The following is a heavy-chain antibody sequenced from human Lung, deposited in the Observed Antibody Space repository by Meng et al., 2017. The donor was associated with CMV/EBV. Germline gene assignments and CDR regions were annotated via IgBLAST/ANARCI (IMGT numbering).Heavy chain of an antibody. Sequence: SETLSLTCTVSGDSISSSNYYWAWIRQPPGKGLEWIVSMHHSGTTYYNSSLKIRVIMSLDTSKNQFSLELNSVTAADTAVYYCTRDPHCSSASCLKFDPWGQGXLVTVSS. D-gene: IGHD2-2*01. CDR1: GDSISSSNYY. J-gene: IGHJ5*02. V-gene: IGHV4-39*07. CDR3: TRDPHCSSASCLKFDP. CDR2: MHHSGTT.